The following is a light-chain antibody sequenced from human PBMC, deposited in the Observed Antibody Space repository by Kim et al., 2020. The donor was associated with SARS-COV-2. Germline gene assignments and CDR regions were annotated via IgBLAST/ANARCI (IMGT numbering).Light chain of an antibody. CDR2: GDS. CDR3: QQYSSSPAT. V-gene: IGKV3-20*01. Sequence: SPGERTPLSCRASQSVGSNYLAWYQQKPGQAPRLLIYGDSSRATGIPDRFSGSGSGTDFTLTITRLEPEDFAVYYCQQYSSSPATFGQGTKVDIK. J-gene: IGKJ1*01. CDR1: QSVGSNY.